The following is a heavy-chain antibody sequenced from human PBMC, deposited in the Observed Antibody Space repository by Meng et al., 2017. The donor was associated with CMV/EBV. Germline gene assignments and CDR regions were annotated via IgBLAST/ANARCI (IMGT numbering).Heavy chain of an antibody. D-gene: IGHD6-19*01. CDR2: ISSSSSTI. CDR3: AKDGQWLVRAYFDY. CDR1: GFTFSSYS. V-gene: IGHV3-48*04. Sequence: GESLKISCAASGFTFSSYSMNWVRQAPGKGLEWVSYISSSSSTIYYADSVKGRFTISRDNAKNSLYLQMNSLRAEDTALYYCAKDGQWLVRAYFDYWGQGTLVTVSS. J-gene: IGHJ4*02.